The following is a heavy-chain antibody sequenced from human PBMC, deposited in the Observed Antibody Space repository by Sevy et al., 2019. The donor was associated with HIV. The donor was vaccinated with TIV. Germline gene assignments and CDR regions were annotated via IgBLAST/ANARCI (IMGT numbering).Heavy chain of an antibody. V-gene: IGHV1-2*02. D-gene: IGHD3-9*01. Sequence: ASVKVSCKASGYTFTAYYIHWVRQAPGQGLEYMGWINPDGGGTNYAQKFQGRVTMTRDTSITTAYMELSSLRSDDTAVYYWARPADILTWGQGTLVTVSS. CDR1: GYTFTAYY. J-gene: IGHJ4*02. CDR2: INPDGGGT. CDR3: ARPADILT.